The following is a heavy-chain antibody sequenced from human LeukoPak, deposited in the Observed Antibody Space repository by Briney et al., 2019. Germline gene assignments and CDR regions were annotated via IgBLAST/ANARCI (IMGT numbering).Heavy chain of an antibody. V-gene: IGHV3-23*01. J-gene: IGHJ4*02. CDR3: AKDTSSRWSYFDY. D-gene: IGHD6-13*01. CDR1: GFTFSSYA. CDR2: ISGSGGST. Sequence: GGSLRPSCAASGFTFSSYAMNWVRQAPGKGLEWVSGISGSGGSTYYADSVKGRFTISRDNSKNTLYLQMNSLRAEDTAVYYYAKDTSSRWSYFDYWGQGTLVTVSS.